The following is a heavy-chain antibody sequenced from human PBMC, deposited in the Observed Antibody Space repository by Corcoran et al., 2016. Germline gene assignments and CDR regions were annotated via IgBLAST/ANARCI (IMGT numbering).Heavy chain of an antibody. CDR2: INPSGGSA. V-gene: IGHV1-46*01. CDR1: GYTFTSYY. J-gene: IGHJ6*02. Sequence: QVQLVQSGAEVKKPEASVKVSCKASGYTFTSYYMHWVRQAPGQGLEWMGIINPSGGSASYAQKFQGRVTMTRDTYTSTVYMELSSLRSEDTAVYYCAREYYYDISGYYSNYHYGMDVWGQGTTVTVSS. CDR3: AREYYYDISGYYSNYHYGMDV. D-gene: IGHD3-22*01.